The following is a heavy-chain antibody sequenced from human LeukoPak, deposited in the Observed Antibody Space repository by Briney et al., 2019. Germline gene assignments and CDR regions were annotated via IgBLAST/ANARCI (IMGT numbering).Heavy chain of an antibody. CDR3: ARGRFLDAFDI. J-gene: IGHJ3*02. Sequence: PSETLSLTCTVSGGSISSYYWSWIRQPPRKGLEWIGYIYYGGSTKYKPSLKSRVTISVDTSKNQFSLKLSSVTAADTAVYYCARGRFLDAFDIWGQGTMVTVSS. D-gene: IGHD3-3*01. CDR2: IYYGGST. V-gene: IGHV4-59*01. CDR1: GGSISSYY.